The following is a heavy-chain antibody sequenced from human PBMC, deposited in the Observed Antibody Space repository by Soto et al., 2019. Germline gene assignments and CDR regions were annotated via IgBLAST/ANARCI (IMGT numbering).Heavy chain of an antibody. CDR1: GFTFSSYA. Sequence: QVQLVESGGGVVQPGRSLRLSCAASGFTFSSYAMHWVRQAPGKGLEWVTGISFDGSNEYYADSVKGRFTISRDNSKNTLYLQVNSLGAEDTALYHCAKDTEDYFWGGGGLLSALDVWGQGTTVTVSS. J-gene: IGHJ6*02. CDR3: AKDTEDYFWGGGGLLSALDV. D-gene: IGHD3-16*01. CDR2: ISFDGSNE. V-gene: IGHV3-30*18.